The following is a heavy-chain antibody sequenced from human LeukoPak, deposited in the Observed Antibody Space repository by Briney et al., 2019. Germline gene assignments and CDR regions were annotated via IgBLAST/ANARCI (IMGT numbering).Heavy chain of an antibody. Sequence: GGSLRLSCAASGFTFSSYAMSWVRQAPGKGLEWVSVIIGSGGSTSYADSVKGRFTISRDNSKNTLYLQMNSLRAEDTAVYYCAKQPISGSSTWYFDCWGQGTLVTVSS. CDR3: AKQPISGSSTWYFDC. CDR1: GFTFSSYA. J-gene: IGHJ4*02. D-gene: IGHD6-13*01. CDR2: IIGSGGST. V-gene: IGHV3-23*01.